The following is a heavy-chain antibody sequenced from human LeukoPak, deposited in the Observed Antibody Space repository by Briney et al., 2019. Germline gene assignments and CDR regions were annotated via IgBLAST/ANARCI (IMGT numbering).Heavy chain of an antibody. J-gene: IGHJ4*02. CDR1: GGSISFYH. Sequence: SETLSLTCTVSGGSISFYHWSWIRQSPGKELEWIGDISESGSTNYMPSLKSRVTISVDTSNQFSLKLSSVTAADTAVYYCARAGSGWYGGRLFEFWGPGALVAVSS. CDR3: ARAGSGWYGGRLFEF. V-gene: IGHV4-59*01. D-gene: IGHD6-13*01. CDR2: ISESGST.